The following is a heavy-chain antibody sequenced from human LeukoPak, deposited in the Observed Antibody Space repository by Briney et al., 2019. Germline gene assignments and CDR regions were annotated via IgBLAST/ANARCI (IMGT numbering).Heavy chain of an antibody. CDR2: INHSGDT. CDR3: ARRSSSGYYEYFDY. CDR1: GGSLSGYY. D-gene: IGHD3-22*01. V-gene: IGHV4-34*01. J-gene: IGHJ4*02. Sequence: SETLSLTCGVHGGSLSGYYWSWIRQSPGKGLEWIGEINHSGDTKYNPSLKSRVTISVDTSKNQFSLKLSSVTAADTAVYYCARRSSSGYYEYFDYWGQGTLVTVSS.